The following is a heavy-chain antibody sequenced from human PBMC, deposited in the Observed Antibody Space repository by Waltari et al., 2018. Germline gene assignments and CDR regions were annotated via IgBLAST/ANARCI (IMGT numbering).Heavy chain of an antibody. D-gene: IGHD2-2*01. CDR2: ISSSSSYI. J-gene: IGHJ6*02. CDR3: ARDVYCSSTSCYYGMDV. Sequence: EVQLVESGGGLVKPGGSLRLSCAASGFTFSSYSMNWVRQAPGKGLEWVSSISSSSSYIYYADSVKGRFTISRDNAKNSLYLQMNSLRAEDTAVYYCARDVYCSSTSCYYGMDVWGQGTTVTVSS. V-gene: IGHV3-21*01. CDR1: GFTFSSYS.